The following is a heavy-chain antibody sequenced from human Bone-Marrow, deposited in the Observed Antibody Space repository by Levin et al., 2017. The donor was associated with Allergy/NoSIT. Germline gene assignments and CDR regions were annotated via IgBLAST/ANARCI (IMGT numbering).Heavy chain of an antibody. D-gene: IGHD3-3*01. Sequence: GGSLRLSCAASGFTFSNYAMHWVRQAPGKGLEWVAVISYDGSNKYYADSVKGRFTISRDNSKNTLYLQMNSLRAEDTAVYYCARSTIFGVVIRWFDPWGQGTLVTVSS. V-gene: IGHV3-30-3*01. J-gene: IGHJ5*02. CDR1: GFTFSNYA. CDR2: ISYDGSNK. CDR3: ARSTIFGVVIRWFDP.